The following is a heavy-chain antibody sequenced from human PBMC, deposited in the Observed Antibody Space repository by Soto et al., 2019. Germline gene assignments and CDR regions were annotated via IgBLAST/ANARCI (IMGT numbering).Heavy chain of an antibody. CDR1: GFSVTRNY. V-gene: IGHV3-66*01. CDR2: IYSGTNT. CDR3: ARGVGGDDGELMYYFGMDV. J-gene: IGHJ6*02. D-gene: IGHD4-17*01. Sequence: EVQLVESGGALVQPGGSLRLSCEVSGFSVTRNYMSWVRQRPGKGLEWVSVIYSGTNTYYGDSVKGRFTISRDDSKNTLDLQTNTLLVEDTAVYFCARGVGGDDGELMYYFGMDVWVQGTTVTVS.